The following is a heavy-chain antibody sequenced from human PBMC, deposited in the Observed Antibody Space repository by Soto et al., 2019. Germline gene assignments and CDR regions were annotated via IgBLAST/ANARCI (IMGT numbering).Heavy chain of an antibody. CDR3: ARDLRRDYDFWSGYYLGDY. J-gene: IGHJ4*02. Sequence: QVQLVQSGAEVKKPGASVKVSCKASGYTFTSYGISWVRQAPGQGLEWMGWISAYNGNTNYAQKLQGRVTMTTDTSTSTAYMELRSLRSDDTAVYYCARDLRRDYDFWSGYYLGDYWGQGTLVTVSS. D-gene: IGHD3-3*01. CDR2: ISAYNGNT. CDR1: GYTFTSYG. V-gene: IGHV1-18*01.